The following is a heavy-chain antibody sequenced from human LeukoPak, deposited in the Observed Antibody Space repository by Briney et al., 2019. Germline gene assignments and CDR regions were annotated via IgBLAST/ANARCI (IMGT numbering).Heavy chain of an antibody. V-gene: IGHV3-23*01. CDR1: GFTFSSYA. Sequence: QTGGSLRLSCAASGFTFSSYAMSWARQAPGKGLEWVSALSGSGGSTYYADSVKGRFTISRDHSKNTLYLQMNSLRAEDTAVYYCAKDHENCGGDCYSVTPFDYWGQGTLVTVSS. CDR2: LSGSGGST. J-gene: IGHJ4*02. CDR3: AKDHENCGGDCYSVTPFDY. D-gene: IGHD2-21*02.